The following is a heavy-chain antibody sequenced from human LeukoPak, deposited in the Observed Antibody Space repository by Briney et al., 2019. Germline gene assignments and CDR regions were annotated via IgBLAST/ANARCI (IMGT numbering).Heavy chain of an antibody. V-gene: IGHV3-74*01. D-gene: IGHD3-22*01. Sequence: GGSLRLSCAASGFTFSSYWMHWVRQAPGKGLVWVSRINSDGSSTSYADSVKGRFTISRDNAKNSLYLQMNSLRAEDTALYYCARDYYDSSGYYSHPDYWGQGTLVTVSS. CDR3: ARDYYDSSGYYSHPDY. CDR1: GFTFSSYW. CDR2: INSDGSST. J-gene: IGHJ4*02.